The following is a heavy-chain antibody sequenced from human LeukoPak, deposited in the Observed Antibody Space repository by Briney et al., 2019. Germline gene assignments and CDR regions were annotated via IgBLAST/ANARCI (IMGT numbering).Heavy chain of an antibody. V-gene: IGHV4-59*08. CDR2: IYYTGTT. J-gene: IGHJ6*02. Sequence: SETLSLTCTVSGGSVSGYYWNWVRQPPGKGLEWIGYIYYTGTTSYNPSLKSRVTISTDTSKSRFSLKLSSVTAADTAVYYCVSRLGRNYYALDVWGQGTTVTVSS. D-gene: IGHD7-27*01. CDR1: GGSVSGYY. CDR3: VSRLGRNYYALDV.